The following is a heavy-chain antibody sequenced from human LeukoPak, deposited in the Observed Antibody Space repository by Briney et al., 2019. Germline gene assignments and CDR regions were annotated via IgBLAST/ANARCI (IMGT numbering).Heavy chain of an antibody. Sequence: PGGSLRLSCAASGFTFSSYGMSWVRQAPRKGLEWVSAISGGGDITYYAGSVKGRFTISRDNSKNTLYLQMNSLSAEDTAVYYCAKPNSGDRGCYGPDYWGQGTLVTVSS. J-gene: IGHJ4*02. CDR3: AKPNSGDRGCYGPDY. D-gene: IGHD6-19*01. CDR1: GFTFSSYG. V-gene: IGHV3-23*01. CDR2: ISGGGDIT.